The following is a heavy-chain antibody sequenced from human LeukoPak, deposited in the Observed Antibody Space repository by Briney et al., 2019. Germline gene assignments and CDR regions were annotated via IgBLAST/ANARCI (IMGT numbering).Heavy chain of an antibody. V-gene: IGHV3-30-3*01. Sequence: GGSLRLSCAASGFTFSSYAMHWVRQAPGKGLEWVAVISYDGSNKYYADSVKGRFTISRDNSKNTLYLHMNSLRAEDTAVYYCARERYFDYWGQGTLVTVSS. J-gene: IGHJ4*02. CDR2: ISYDGSNK. CDR3: ARERYFDY. CDR1: GFTFSSYA.